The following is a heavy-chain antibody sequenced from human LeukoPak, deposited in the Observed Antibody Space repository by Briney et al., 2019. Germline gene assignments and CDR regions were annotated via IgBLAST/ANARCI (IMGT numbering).Heavy chain of an antibody. CDR2: ISSSSSYI. J-gene: IGHJ4*02. V-gene: IGHV3-21*01. CDR1: GFTFSSYS. D-gene: IGHD6-6*01. Sequence: GGSLRLSCAASGFTFSSYSMNWVRQAPGKGLEWVSSISSSSSYIYYADSVKGRFTISRDNAKNSLYLQMNSLRAEDTAVYYCARDGGSSFTPLDYWGQGTLVTVSS. CDR3: ARDGGSSFTPLDY.